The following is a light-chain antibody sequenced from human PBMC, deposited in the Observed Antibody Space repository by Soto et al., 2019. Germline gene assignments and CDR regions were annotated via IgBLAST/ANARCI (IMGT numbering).Light chain of an antibody. V-gene: IGKV1-16*02. Sequence: DIQMTQSPSSLSASVGDRVTITCRASQGIGIYLAWFQQKAGRAPKSLIYDASSLQSGVLSKFSGSGSGTDFTLTISSLQPEDFATYYCHQYEAYPLTFGGGTKVDIK. J-gene: IGKJ4*01. CDR2: DAS. CDR1: QGIGIY. CDR3: HQYEAYPLT.